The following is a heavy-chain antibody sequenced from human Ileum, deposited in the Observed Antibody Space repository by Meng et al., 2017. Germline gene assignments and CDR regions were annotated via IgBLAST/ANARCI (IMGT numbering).Heavy chain of an antibody. D-gene: IGHD2-2*01. CDR3: ARGRHCSSTTCYLSDS. CDR2: TSTYNSNR. CDR1: GYSFPNYG. V-gene: IGHV1-18*01. Sequence: QVHLVQSGPEGRKPGASVKVSCQASGYSFPNYGINWVRQAPGKGLEWMGWTSTYNSNRNYAQSLQGRVTMTTDTSTTTAYMELRSLTFDDTAVYYCARGRHCSSTTCYLSDSWGQGTLVTVSS. J-gene: IGHJ4*02.